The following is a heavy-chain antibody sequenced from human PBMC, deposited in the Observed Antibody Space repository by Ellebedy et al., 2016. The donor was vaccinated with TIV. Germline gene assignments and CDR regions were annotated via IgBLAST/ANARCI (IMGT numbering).Heavy chain of an antibody. Sequence: GESLKISCAASGFSFRSYAMSWVRQAPGKGLEWVSAISGTGDTFYADSMKGRFTISRDNSKNTLYLQLNSLRAEDTAVYYCAKMNWNDAQGYWGQGTLVTVSS. D-gene: IGHD1-1*01. CDR1: GFSFRSYA. V-gene: IGHV3-23*01. CDR2: ISGTGDT. J-gene: IGHJ4*02. CDR3: AKMNWNDAQGY.